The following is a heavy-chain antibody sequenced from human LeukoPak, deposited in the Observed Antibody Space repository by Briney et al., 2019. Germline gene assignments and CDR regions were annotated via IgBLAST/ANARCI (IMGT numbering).Heavy chain of an antibody. Sequence: GGSLRLSCAASGFTFSSYEMNWVRQAPGKGLEWVSYISSSGSTIYYADSVKGRFTISRDNAKNSLYLQMSSLRAEDTAVYYCARVPMVRGVTPWGAFDIWGQGTMVTVSS. D-gene: IGHD3-10*01. V-gene: IGHV3-48*03. CDR1: GFTFSSYE. CDR2: ISSSGSTI. J-gene: IGHJ3*02. CDR3: ARVPMVRGVTPWGAFDI.